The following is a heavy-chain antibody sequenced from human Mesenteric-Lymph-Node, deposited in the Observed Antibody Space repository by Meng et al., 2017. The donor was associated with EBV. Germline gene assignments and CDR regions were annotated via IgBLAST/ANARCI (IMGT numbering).Heavy chain of an antibody. V-gene: IGHV4-4*02. CDR2: VFHIGST. D-gene: IGHD1-7*01. CDR3: ARVSEISGTWLDC. J-gene: IGHJ5*01. CDR1: GGSISGYNW. Sequence: VQLEEARPGRVMLSGTLSSTWPVSGGSISGYNWWSWIRQPPGKGLEWIGEVFHIGSTNYNPSLKSRVTISLDKSKNQFSLKLTSVTAADTAVYFCARVSEISGTWLDCWGQGTLVTVSS.